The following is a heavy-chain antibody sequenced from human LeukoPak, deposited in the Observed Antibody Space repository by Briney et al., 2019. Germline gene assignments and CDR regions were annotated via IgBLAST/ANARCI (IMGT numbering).Heavy chain of an antibody. V-gene: IGHV1-18*01. CDR1: GGTFSSYA. CDR3: ARDAYYRYCSSTSCLGWFDP. D-gene: IGHD2-2*01. Sequence: ASVKVSCKASGGTFSSYAISWVRQAPGQGLEWMGWITAYNGNTNYAQKLQGRVTMTTDTSTSTAYMGLRSLRSDDTAVYYCARDAYYRYCSSTSCLGWFDPWGQGTLITVSS. CDR2: ITAYNGNT. J-gene: IGHJ5*02.